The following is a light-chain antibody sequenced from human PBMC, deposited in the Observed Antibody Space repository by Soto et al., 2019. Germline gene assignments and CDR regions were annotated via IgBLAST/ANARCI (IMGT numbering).Light chain of an antibody. CDR3: QQYNNWPIT. V-gene: IGKV3-15*01. Sequence: EIVLTHSPATLSLSPGEIATLSCRASQSVISYLAWYQHKPGQAPRLLIYGASTRATGIPARFSGSGSGTEFTLTISSLQSEDFAVYYCQQYNNWPITFGQGTRLEIK. CDR1: QSVISY. J-gene: IGKJ5*01. CDR2: GAS.